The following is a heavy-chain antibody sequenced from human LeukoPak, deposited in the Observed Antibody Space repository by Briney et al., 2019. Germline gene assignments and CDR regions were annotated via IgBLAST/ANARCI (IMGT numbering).Heavy chain of an antibody. Sequence: GASVKVSCRTSGYTFTNYDITWIRQAPGQGLEWMGYITPYNGNTNYAQKLQGRVTMTTDTSTSTVYMELRGLRSDDTAVYYCAREASSGAYNDYWGQGTLVTVSS. CDR1: GYTFTNYD. J-gene: IGHJ4*02. D-gene: IGHD1-26*01. CDR2: ITPYNGNT. CDR3: AREASSGAYNDY. V-gene: IGHV1-18*01.